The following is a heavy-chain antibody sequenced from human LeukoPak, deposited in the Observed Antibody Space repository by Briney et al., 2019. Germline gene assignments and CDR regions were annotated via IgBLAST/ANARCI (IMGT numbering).Heavy chain of an antibody. CDR3: ARASGYGGNSIDY. CDR2: IYYSGST. CDR1: GGSISTYY. J-gene: IGHJ4*02. V-gene: IGHV4-59*01. D-gene: IGHD4-23*01. Sequence: SETLSLTCTVSGGSISTYYWTWIRQPPGKGLEWIGNIYYSGSTNYNPSLKSRVTISVDTSKNQFSLKLSSVTAADTAVYYCARASGYGGNSIDYWGQGTLVTVSS.